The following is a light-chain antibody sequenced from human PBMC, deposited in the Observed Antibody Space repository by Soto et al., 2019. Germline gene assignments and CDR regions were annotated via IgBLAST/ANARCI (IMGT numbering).Light chain of an antibody. Sequence: EIVLTQSPATLSLSPGDRATLSCRASQSVGSYLGWYQQRPGQAPRLLIYDASNRATGIPARFSGSGSGTDFTLTSSSLEPDDFAVYYCQQRSDWPCTFGGGTQVEIK. CDR3: QQRSDWPCT. CDR2: DAS. J-gene: IGKJ4*01. V-gene: IGKV3-11*01. CDR1: QSVGSY.